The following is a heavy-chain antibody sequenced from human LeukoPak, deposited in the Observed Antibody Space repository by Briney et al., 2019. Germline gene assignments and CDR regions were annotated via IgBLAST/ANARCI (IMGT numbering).Heavy chain of an antibody. CDR1: GGSISSYY. CDR3: AGHGRCYFDY. D-gene: IGHD1-26*01. J-gene: IGHJ4*02. Sequence: SETLSLTCTVSGGSISSYYWSWIRQPPGKGLEWIGYIYYSGSTNYNPSLKSRVSISVDTSKNQFSLKLSSVTAADTAVYYCAGHGRCYFDYWGQGTLVTVSS. V-gene: IGHV4-59*01. CDR2: IYYSGST.